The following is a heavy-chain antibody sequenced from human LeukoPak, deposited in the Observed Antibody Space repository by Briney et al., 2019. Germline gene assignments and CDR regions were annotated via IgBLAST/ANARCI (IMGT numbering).Heavy chain of an antibody. CDR1: GFTFIAYS. CDR3: ARENFYDSSGYDAFDT. J-gene: IGHJ3*02. V-gene: IGHV3-21*01. CDR2: ISSSSAYI. Sequence: GGSLRLSCAASGFTFIAYSMNWVRQAPGKGLEWVSSISSSSAYIHYADSVEGRFTVSRDNAKNSLYLQMNSLRAEDTAVYYCARENFYDSSGYDAFDTWGQGTMVTVSS. D-gene: IGHD3-22*01.